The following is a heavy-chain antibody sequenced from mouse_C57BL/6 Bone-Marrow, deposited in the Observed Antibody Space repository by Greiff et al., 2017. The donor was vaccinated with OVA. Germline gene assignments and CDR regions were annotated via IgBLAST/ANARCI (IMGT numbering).Heavy chain of an antibody. CDR2: LSDGGSYT. CDR1: GFTFSSYA. Sequence: EVQRVESGGGLVKPGGSLKLSCAASGFTFSSYAMSWVRQTPDKRLEWVATLSDGGSYTYYPDNVKGRFTISRDNAKNNLYLQMSHLKSEDTAMYYCARDGGTSAYWGQGTLVTVSA. V-gene: IGHV5-4*01. J-gene: IGHJ3*01. CDR3: ARDGGTSAY. D-gene: IGHD3-3*01.